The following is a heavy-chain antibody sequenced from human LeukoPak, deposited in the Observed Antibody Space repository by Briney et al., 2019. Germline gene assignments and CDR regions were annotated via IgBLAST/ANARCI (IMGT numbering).Heavy chain of an antibody. V-gene: IGHV3-21*01. Sequence: GGSLRLSCAASGFTFSSYSMNWVRQAPGKGLEWVSSISSSSSYIYYADSVKGRFIISRDNAKNSLYLQMNSLRAEDTAVYYCARVEWELPDYWGQGTLVTVSS. CDR1: GFTFSSYS. J-gene: IGHJ4*02. D-gene: IGHD1-26*01. CDR3: ARVEWELPDY. CDR2: ISSSSSYI.